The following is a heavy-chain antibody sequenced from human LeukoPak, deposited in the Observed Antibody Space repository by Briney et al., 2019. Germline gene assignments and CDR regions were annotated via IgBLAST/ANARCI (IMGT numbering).Heavy chain of an antibody. CDR1: GYSFTSYW. D-gene: IGHD1-1*01. CDR2: IYPGDSDT. J-gene: IGHJ6*02. Sequence: GESLKISCKGSGYSFTSYWIGWVRQMPGKGLEWMGIIYPGDSDTRYSPSFQGQVTISADKSISTAYLQWSSLKASDTAMYYCARRQTGTPYRSYYGMDVWGQGTTVTVSS. V-gene: IGHV5-51*01. CDR3: ARRQTGTPYRSYYGMDV.